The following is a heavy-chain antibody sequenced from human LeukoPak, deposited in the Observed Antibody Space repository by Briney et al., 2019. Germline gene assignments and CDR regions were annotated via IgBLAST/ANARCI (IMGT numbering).Heavy chain of an antibody. D-gene: IGHD3-16*01. J-gene: IGHJ4*02. V-gene: IGHV1-18*01. CDR1: GYTFTDYG. Sequence: ASVKVSCRASGYTFTDYGISWVRQAPGQRLEWMGWIAAYNGNTQYAQKFQGRVTVTTDTSTTTAYMELRSLRSDDTAVYYCARRGLDYWGQGTLVTVSS. CDR2: IAAYNGNT. CDR3: ARRGLDY.